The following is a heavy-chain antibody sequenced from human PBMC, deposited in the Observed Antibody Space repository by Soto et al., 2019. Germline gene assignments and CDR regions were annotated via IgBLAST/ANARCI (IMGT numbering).Heavy chain of an antibody. CDR1: GFTFSSYG. CDR3: AKDTYSGSYSPDYYYGMDV. CDR2: ISYDGSNK. J-gene: IGHJ6*02. D-gene: IGHD1-26*01. V-gene: IGHV3-30*18. Sequence: GGSLRLSCAASGFTFSSYGMHWVRQAPGKGLEWVAVISYDGSNKYYADSVKGRFTISRDNSKNTLYLQMNSLRAEDTAVYYRAKDTYSGSYSPDYYYGMDVWGQGTTVTV.